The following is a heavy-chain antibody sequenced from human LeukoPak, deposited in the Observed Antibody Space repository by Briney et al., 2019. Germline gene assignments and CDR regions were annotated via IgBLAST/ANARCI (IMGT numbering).Heavy chain of an antibody. Sequence: ASVKVSCKASVYTFIMYYMHWVRQAPGQGLEWMGIINPSGETTAYAQRFQGRVTMTSDTSTNTLYMELSSLRSEDTAVYYCARGGDYGDYFEYWGQGTLVTVSS. J-gene: IGHJ4*01. V-gene: IGHV1-46*01. CDR3: ARGGDYGDYFEY. D-gene: IGHD4-17*01. CDR1: VYTFIMYY. CDR2: INPSGETT.